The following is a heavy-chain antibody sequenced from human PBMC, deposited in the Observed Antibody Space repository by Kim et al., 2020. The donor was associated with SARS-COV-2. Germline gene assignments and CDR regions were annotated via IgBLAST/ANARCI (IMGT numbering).Heavy chain of an antibody. CDR3: AREGRYNWNLYNWFDP. V-gene: IGHV6-1*01. D-gene: IGHD1-20*01. J-gene: IGHJ5*02. Sequence: SVKSRITINPDTSKTQFSLQLNSVTPEDTAVYYCAREGRYNWNLYNWFDPWGQGTLVTVSS.